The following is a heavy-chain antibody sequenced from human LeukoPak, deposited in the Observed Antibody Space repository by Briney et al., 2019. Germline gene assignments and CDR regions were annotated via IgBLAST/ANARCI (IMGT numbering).Heavy chain of an antibody. V-gene: IGHV1-69*13. D-gene: IGHD3-22*01. J-gene: IGHJ6*02. CDR2: IIPIFGTA. Sequence: GASMKVSCKASGGTFSSYAISWVRQAPGQGLEWMGGIIPIFGTANYAQKFQGRVTITADESTSTAYMELSSLRSEDTAVYYCARDLRPYDSSGPRHYYYGMDVWGQGTTVTVSS. CDR1: GGTFSSYA. CDR3: ARDLRPYDSSGPRHYYYGMDV.